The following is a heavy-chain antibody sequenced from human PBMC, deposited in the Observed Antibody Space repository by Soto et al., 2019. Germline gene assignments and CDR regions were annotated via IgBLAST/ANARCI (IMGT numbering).Heavy chain of an antibody. D-gene: IGHD6-19*01. CDR2: IYYSGST. Sequence: QVQLQESGPGLVKPSQTLSLTCTVSGGSISSAGYYWNWIRQHPGKGLEWIGFIYYSGSTYYNPSLKSRVTISLDTSKNQFSLKLSSVTAADTAVFHCARLPVAANGGAIDYWGQGTLVTVSS. CDR3: ARLPVAANGGAIDY. V-gene: IGHV4-31*03. CDR1: GGSISSAGYY. J-gene: IGHJ4*02.